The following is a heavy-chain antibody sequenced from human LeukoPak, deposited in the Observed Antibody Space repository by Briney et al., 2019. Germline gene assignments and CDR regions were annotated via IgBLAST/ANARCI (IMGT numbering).Heavy chain of an antibody. D-gene: IGHD3-9*01. CDR1: GGSFSGYY. CDR3: ARHSQSSGQYDILTGYYPAPDFDY. CDR2: INHSGST. J-gene: IGHJ4*02. V-gene: IGHV4-34*01. Sequence: PSETLSLTCAVYGGSFSGYYWSWIRQSPGKGLEWIGEINHSGSTDYNPSLKSRVTISVGTSKNQFSLKLSSVTAADTAVYYCARHSQSSGQYDILTGYYPAPDFDYWGQGTLVTVSS.